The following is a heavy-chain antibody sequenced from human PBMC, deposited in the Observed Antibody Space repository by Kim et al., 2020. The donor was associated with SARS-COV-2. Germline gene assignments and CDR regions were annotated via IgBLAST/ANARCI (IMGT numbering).Heavy chain of an antibody. D-gene: IGHD1-7*01. J-gene: IGHJ4*02. V-gene: IGHV6-1*01. Sequence: SQTLSLTCAISGDSVSSNSAAWNWIRQSPSRGLEWLGRTYYRSKWYNDYAVSVKSRITINPDTSKNQFSLQLNSVTPEDTAVYYCARDGAGTTGWYRGKMYYFDYWGQGTLVTVSS. CDR2: TYYRSKWYN. CDR3: ARDGAGTTGWYRGKMYYFDY. CDR1: GDSVSSNSAA.